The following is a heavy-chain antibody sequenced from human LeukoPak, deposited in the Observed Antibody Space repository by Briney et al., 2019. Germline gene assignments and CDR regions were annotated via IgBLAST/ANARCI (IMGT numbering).Heavy chain of an antibody. V-gene: IGHV3-53*01. Sequence: GGSLRLSCAASGFTVGSNYMSWVRQAPGKGLEWVSLIHGGGGTYHADSVKGRFTISRDTAKNTLSLQMSSLRAEDTAVYYCAVGVTATDNGFDVWGQGTLVTVSS. CDR2: IHGGGGT. J-gene: IGHJ3*01. D-gene: IGHD2-21*02. CDR1: GFTVGSNY. CDR3: AVGVTATDNGFDV.